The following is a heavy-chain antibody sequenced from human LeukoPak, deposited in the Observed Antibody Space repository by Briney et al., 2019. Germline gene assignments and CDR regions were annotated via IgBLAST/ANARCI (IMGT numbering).Heavy chain of an antibody. CDR3: ARVTINYGDYEGY. D-gene: IGHD4-17*01. J-gene: IGHJ4*02. CDR2: FHPEDDEI. V-gene: IGHV1-24*01. CDR1: GSSLSGLS. Sequence: GASVKVSCTVSGSSLSGLSMHWVRHSPPKGLEWLGGFHPEDDEIIYAQNFQGRVTMTEDTSTDTAYMEVRSLRSEDTAVYYCARVTINYGDYEGYWGQGTLVTVSS.